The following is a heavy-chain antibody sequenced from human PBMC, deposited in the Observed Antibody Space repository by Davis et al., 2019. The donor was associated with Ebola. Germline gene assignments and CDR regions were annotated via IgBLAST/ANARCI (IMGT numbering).Heavy chain of an antibody. V-gene: IGHV3-30-3*01. CDR2: ISYDGSNK. J-gene: IGHJ4*02. CDR3: ARDARSGSQQILDY. D-gene: IGHD3-10*01. CDR1: GFTFSSYA. Sequence: GESLKISCAASGFTFSSYAMHWVRQAPGKGLEWVAVISYDGSNKYYADSVKGRFTISRDNSKNTLYLQMNSLRAEDTAVYYCARDARSGSQQILDYWGQGTLVTVSS.